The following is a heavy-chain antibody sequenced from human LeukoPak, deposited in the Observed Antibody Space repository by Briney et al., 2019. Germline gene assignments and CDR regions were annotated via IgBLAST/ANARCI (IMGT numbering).Heavy chain of an antibody. Sequence: GGSLRLSCAASGFTFSSYAMHWVRQARGKGLEYVSAISSNGGSTYYADSVKGRFTISRDNSKNTLYLQMGSLRAEDMAVYYCARGGSSSWAYFDYWGQGTLVTVSS. CDR2: ISSNGGST. V-gene: IGHV3-64*02. CDR1: GFTFSSYA. J-gene: IGHJ4*02. D-gene: IGHD6-13*01. CDR3: ARGGSSSWAYFDY.